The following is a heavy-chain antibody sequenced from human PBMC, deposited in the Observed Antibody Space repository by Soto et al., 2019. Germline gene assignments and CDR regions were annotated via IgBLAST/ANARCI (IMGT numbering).Heavy chain of an antibody. V-gene: IGHV1-18*01. CDR3: ARDEDCSSTSCYGIYYYYGMDV. Sequence: QVQLVQSGAEVKKPGASVKVSCKASGYTFTSYGISWVRQAPGQGLEWMGWISAYNGNTNYAQKLQGRVTMTTDTSTSTAYMELRGLRSDDTAVYYCARDEDCSSTSCYGIYYYYGMDVWGQGTTVTVSS. CDR1: GYTFTSYG. D-gene: IGHD2-2*01. J-gene: IGHJ6*02. CDR2: ISAYNGNT.